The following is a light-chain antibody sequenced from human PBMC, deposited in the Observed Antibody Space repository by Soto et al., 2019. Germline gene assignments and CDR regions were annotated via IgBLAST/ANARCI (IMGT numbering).Light chain of an antibody. V-gene: IGKV3-20*01. CDR3: QQYGSSPRT. CDR2: GAS. Sequence: EIVLTQSPGTLSLPPGERATLSCRASQSVSSSYLAWYQQKPGQAPRLLIYGASSRATGIPDRFSDSGSGTDFTLTISRLEPEDFAVYYCQQYGSSPRTFGQGTKVEIK. J-gene: IGKJ1*01. CDR1: QSVSSSY.